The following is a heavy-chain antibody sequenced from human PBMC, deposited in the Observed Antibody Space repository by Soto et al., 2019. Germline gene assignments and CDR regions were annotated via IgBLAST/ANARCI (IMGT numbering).Heavy chain of an antibody. CDR1: GFTFSSYA. CDR2: ISGSGGST. V-gene: IGHV3-23*01. D-gene: IGHD1-26*01. Sequence: EVQLLESGGGLVQPGGSLRLSCAASGFTFSSYAMSWVRQAPGKGLEWVSAISGSGGSTYYPDSVKGRCTISRDNSKNTLYLQMNSRSAEDTAVYYCAKRAAVGGAEYYFDYWGQGTLVTVSS. CDR3: AKRAAVGGAEYYFDY. J-gene: IGHJ4*02.